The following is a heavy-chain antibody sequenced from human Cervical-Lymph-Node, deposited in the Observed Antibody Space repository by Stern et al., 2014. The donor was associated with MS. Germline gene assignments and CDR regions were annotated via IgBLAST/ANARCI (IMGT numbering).Heavy chain of an antibody. CDR1: GFTFDDYA. CDR2: ISRNSGSI. J-gene: IGHJ4*02. V-gene: IGHV3-9*01. Sequence: EVHLVESGGGLVQPGRSLRLSCATSGFTFDDYAMHWVRQAPGKGLEWVSGISRNSGSIGYADSVKGRFTISRDNAKNSLYLQMNSLRAEDTALYYCAKGSVTIFGVVTVWAQGTLVTVSS. D-gene: IGHD3-3*01. CDR3: AKGSVTIFGVVTV.